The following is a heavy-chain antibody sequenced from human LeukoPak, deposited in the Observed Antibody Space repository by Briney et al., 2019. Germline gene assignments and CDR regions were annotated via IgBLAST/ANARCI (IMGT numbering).Heavy chain of an antibody. CDR3: ARAGSTAVARVDY. D-gene: IGHD6-19*01. Sequence: SETLSLTCAVYGGSFSGYYWSWIRQPPGKGLEWIGEINHSGSTNYNPSLKSRVTISVDTSKNQFSLKLSSVTAADTAVYYCARAGSTAVARVDYWGQGTLVTVSS. CDR1: GGSFSGYY. V-gene: IGHV4-34*01. CDR2: INHSGST. J-gene: IGHJ4*02.